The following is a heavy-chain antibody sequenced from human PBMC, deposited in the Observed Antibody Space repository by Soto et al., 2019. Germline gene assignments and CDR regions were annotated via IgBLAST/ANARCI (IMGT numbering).Heavy chain of an antibody. CDR2: TYFRSKWYN. D-gene: IGHD5-12*01. CDR3: AKGDNLGPKTGYAFDP. J-gene: IGHJ5*02. CDR1: GDSVPSNTAS. V-gene: IGHV6-1*01. Sequence: QTLSLTCAISGDSVPSNTASWNWIRQSPSRGLEWLGRTYFRSKWYNDYAVSVKSRIIINPDTSNNQFSLQLNSVTPEDTAVYFCAKGDNLGPKTGYAFDPWGQGIMVTVSS.